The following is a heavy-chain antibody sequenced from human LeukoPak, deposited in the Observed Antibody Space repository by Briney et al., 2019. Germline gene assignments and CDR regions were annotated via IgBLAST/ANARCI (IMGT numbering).Heavy chain of an antibody. V-gene: IGHV1-46*01. CDR2: INPSGGST. CDR1: GYTSTSYY. D-gene: IGHD2-15*01. Sequence: GASVKVSCKASGYTSTSYYMHWVRQAPGQGLEWMGIINPSGGSTSYAQKFQGRVTMTRDTSTSTVYMELSSLRSEDTAVYYCATGSLPPYCSGGSCFSPYYYGMDVWGQGTTVTVSS. J-gene: IGHJ6*02. CDR3: ATGSLPPYCSGGSCFSPYYYGMDV.